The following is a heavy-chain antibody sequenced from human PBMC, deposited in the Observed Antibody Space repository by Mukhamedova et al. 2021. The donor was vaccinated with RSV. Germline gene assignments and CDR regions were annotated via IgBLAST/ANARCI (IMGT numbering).Heavy chain of an antibody. CDR1: SSYA. Sequence: SSYAMHWVRQAPGKALEWVAVISYDGSNKYYADSVKGRFTISRDNSKNTLYLQMNSLRAEDTAVYYCARVDGYETDYYYYYGMD. V-gene: IGHV3-30*04. CDR3: ARVDGYETDYYYYYGMD. J-gene: IGHJ6*01. D-gene: IGHD5-12*01. CDR2: ISYDGSNK.